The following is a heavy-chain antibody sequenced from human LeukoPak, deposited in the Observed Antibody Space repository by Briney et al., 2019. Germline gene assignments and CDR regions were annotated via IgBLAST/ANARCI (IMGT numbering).Heavy chain of an antibody. CDR2: INAGNGNT. D-gene: IGHD2-15*01. CDR3: ARAGYCSGGSCYLGSAFDI. V-gene: IGHV1-3*01. J-gene: IGHJ3*02. Sequence: ASVKVSCKASGYTFTSYAMHWVRQAPGQRLEWMGWINAGNGNTKYSQKFQGRVTITRDTSASTAYMELSSLRSEDTAVYYCARAGYCSGGSCYLGSAFDIWGQGTMVTVSS. CDR1: GYTFTSYA.